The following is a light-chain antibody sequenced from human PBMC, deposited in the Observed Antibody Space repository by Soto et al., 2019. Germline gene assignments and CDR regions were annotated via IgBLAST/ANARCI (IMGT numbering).Light chain of an antibody. V-gene: IGKV3-20*01. Sequence: EIVLTQSPGTLSLSPGERATLSCRASQSVSSSSLAWYQQRPGQAPRLLIYGASSRATGIPVRFSGSGSGTDFTLTISRLEPEDFAVYYSQQYGTSSRTFGQGTKLEIK. CDR2: GAS. CDR1: QSVSSSS. J-gene: IGKJ1*01. CDR3: QQYGTSSRT.